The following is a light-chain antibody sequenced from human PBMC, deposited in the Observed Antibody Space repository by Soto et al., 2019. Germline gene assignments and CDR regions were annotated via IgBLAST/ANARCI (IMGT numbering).Light chain of an antibody. Sequence: EISLTQSPGTLSLSPGARSTLXXRASQTVRNNYLAWYQQNPGQATRLXXYDASTRATGIPARFSGSGSGTDFTLTISSLEPEDFAAYHCQQRSNWPSITFGQGTKVDIK. CDR3: QQRSNWPSIT. CDR2: DAS. J-gene: IGKJ1*01. CDR1: QTVRNNY. V-gene: IGKV3-11*01.